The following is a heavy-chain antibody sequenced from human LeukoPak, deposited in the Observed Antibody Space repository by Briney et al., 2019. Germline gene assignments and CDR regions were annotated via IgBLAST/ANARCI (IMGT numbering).Heavy chain of an antibody. V-gene: IGHV4-39*01. J-gene: IGHJ4*02. D-gene: IGHD6-13*01. CDR2: TYYSGST. CDR1: GGSISSSSYY. Sequence: SETLSLTCTVSGGSISSSSYYWGWIRQPPGKGLEWIGSTYYSGSTYYNPSLKSRVTISVDTSKNQFSLKLSSVTAADTAVYYCARYTTSDWYSSSWYVYWGQGTLVTVSS. CDR3: ARYTTSDWYSSSWYVY.